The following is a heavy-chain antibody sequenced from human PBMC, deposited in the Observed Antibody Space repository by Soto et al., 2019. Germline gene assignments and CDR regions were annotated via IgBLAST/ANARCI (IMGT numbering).Heavy chain of an antibody. CDR1: GGSISSGDYY. D-gene: IGHD1-26*01. J-gene: IGHJ4*02. CDR3: GRDWGGSYVFDY. Sequence: QVQLQESGPGLVKPSQTLSLTCTVSGGSISSGDYYWSWIRQPPGKGLEWIGYIYYSGSTYYNQSLKSRVTISVDTSMNQFSLKLCSVTAADTAVYYCGRDWGGSYVFDYWGQGTLVTVSS. CDR2: IYYSGST. V-gene: IGHV4-30-4*01.